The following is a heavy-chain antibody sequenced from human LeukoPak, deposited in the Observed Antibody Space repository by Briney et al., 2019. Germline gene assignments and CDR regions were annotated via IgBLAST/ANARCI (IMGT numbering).Heavy chain of an antibody. CDR2: IYYSGST. CDR3: ARFIVVRGRAFDI. CDR1: GGSISSYY. V-gene: IGHV4-59*01. J-gene: IGHJ3*02. D-gene: IGHD3-10*01. Sequence: PSETLSLTCTVSGGSISSYYWSWIRQPPGKGLEWIVYIYYSGSTNYNPSLKSRVTISVDTSKNQFSLKLSSATAADTAVYYCARFIVVRGRAFDIWGQGTMVTVSS.